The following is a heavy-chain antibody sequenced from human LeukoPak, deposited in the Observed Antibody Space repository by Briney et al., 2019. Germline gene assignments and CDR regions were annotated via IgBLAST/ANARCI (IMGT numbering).Heavy chain of an antibody. V-gene: IGHV4-39*01. CDR2: IYYSGSA. J-gene: IGHJ6*03. CDR1: GGSISSSSYY. CDR3: ARSYDSSGYYPYYYYYMDV. Sequence: SETLSLTCTVSGGSISSSSYYWGWIRQPPGKGLEWIGSIYYSGSAYYNTSLKSRVTISVDTSKNQFSLKLSSVTAADTAVYYCARSYDSSGYYPYYYYYMDVWGKGTTVTVSS. D-gene: IGHD3-22*01.